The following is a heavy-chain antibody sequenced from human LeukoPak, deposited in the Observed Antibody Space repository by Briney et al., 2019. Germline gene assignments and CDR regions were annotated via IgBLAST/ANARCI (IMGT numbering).Heavy chain of an antibody. D-gene: IGHD3-9*01. V-gene: IGHV3-74*01. CDR2: ISSDLTTT. CDR1: GFTLNKYW. Sequence: PGGSLTLTCAASGFTLNKYWIHWVRQAPGDGLSYGSRISSDLTTTAYEASVKGRFTISRDSAKNMVYLQLNSLSVEDTAMYYCASPGDNYAILGLDYWGRGTMATVSS. CDR3: ASPGDNYAILGLDY. J-gene: IGHJ4*02.